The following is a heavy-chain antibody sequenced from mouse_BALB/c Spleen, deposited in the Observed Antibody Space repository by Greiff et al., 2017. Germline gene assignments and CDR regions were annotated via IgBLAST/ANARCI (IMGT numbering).Heavy chain of an antibody. J-gene: IGHJ2*01. V-gene: IGHV5-12-1*01. CDR1: GFAFSSYD. CDR2: ISSGGGST. Sequence: EVHLVESGGGLVKPGGSLKLSCAASGFAFSSYDMSWVRQTPEKRLEWVAYISSGGGSTYYPDTVKGRFTISRDNAKNTLYLQMSSLKSEDTAMYYCARQLYGNYDYWGQGTTLTVSS. CDR3: ARQLYGNYDY. D-gene: IGHD2-1*01.